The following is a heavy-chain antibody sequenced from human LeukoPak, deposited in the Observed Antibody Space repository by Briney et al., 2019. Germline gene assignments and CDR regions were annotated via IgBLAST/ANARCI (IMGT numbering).Heavy chain of an antibody. CDR3: ARGGTYYYDSSGYRKPFDY. D-gene: IGHD3-22*01. Sequence: GGSLRLSCAASGFTFSSYSMNWVRQAPGKGLEWVSSISSSSSYIYYADSVKGRFTISRDNAKNSLYLQMNSLRAEDTAVYYCARGGTYYYDSSGYRKPFDYWGQGTLVTVSS. V-gene: IGHV3-21*01. CDR1: GFTFSSYS. J-gene: IGHJ4*02. CDR2: ISSSSSYI.